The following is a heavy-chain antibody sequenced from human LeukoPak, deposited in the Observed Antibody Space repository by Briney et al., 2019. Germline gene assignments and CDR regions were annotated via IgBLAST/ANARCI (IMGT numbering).Heavy chain of an antibody. D-gene: IGHD1-1*01. Sequence: GASVKVSCKVSGYTLTELSMHWVRQAPGKGLEWMGGFDPEDGETIYAQKFQGRVTMTEDTSTDTAYMELSSLRSEDTAVYYCATRPTPRWNPLNWFDPWGQGTLVTVSS. CDR3: ATRPTPRWNPLNWFDP. CDR1: GYTLTELS. V-gene: IGHV1-24*01. CDR2: FDPEDGET. J-gene: IGHJ5*02.